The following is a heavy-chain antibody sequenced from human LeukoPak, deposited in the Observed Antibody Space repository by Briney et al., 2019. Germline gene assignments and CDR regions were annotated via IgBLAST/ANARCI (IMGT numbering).Heavy chain of an antibody. CDR2: IYHSGST. CDR1: GGSISSSNW. V-gene: IGHV4-4*02. D-gene: IGHD1-26*01. Sequence: SKTLSLTCAVSGGSISSSNWWSWVRQPPGKGLEWIGEIYHSGSTNYNPSLKSRVTISVDKSKNQFSLKLSSVTAADTAVYYCARVIVGATTRAFDYWGQGTLVTVSS. CDR3: ARVIVGATTRAFDY. J-gene: IGHJ4*02.